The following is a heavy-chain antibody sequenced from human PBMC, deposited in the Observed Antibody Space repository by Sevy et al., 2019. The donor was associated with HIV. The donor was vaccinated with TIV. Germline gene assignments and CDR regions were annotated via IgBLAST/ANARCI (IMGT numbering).Heavy chain of an antibody. CDR3: AKDSRYSCSWREYFQH. Sequence: WGSLRLSCAASGFTFSSYAMSWVRQAPGKGLEWVSAISGSGGSTYYSDSVKGRFTISRDNSKNTLYLQMNSLRAEDTAVYYCAKDSRYSCSWREYFQHWGHGTLVTVSS. D-gene: IGHD6-13*01. CDR1: GFTFSSYA. J-gene: IGHJ1*01. CDR2: ISGSGGST. V-gene: IGHV3-23*01.